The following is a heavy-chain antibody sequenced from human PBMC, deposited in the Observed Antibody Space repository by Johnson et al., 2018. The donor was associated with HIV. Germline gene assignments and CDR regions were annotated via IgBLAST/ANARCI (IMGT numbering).Heavy chain of an antibody. Sequence: QVQLVESGGGVVQPGRSLRLSCAASGFTFSSYTMHWVRQAPGRGLEWVAAISYDGSNKYYADSVKGRFTISRDNSKNTLYLQMNSLRLEDTAVYYCARDGLAANAFDTWGQGTMVTVSS. CDR3: ARDGLAANAFDT. V-gene: IGHV3-30*04. J-gene: IGHJ3*02. CDR1: GFTFSSYT. CDR2: ISYDGSNK. D-gene: IGHD3/OR15-3a*01.